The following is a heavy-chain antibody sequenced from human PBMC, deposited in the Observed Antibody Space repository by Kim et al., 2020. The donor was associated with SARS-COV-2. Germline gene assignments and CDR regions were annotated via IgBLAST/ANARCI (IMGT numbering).Heavy chain of an antibody. CDR2: INPGGGST. CDR3: ARDGSRVSSGRGSWYFDL. V-gene: IGHV1-46*01. D-gene: IGHD3-22*01. Sequence: ASVKVSCKASGYTFTSYYMHWVRQAPGQGLEWMGIINPGGGSTSYAQKFQGRVTMTRDTSTSTVYMELSSLRSEDTAVYYCARDGSRVSSGRGSWYFDLWGRGTLVTVSS. CDR1: GYTFTSYY. J-gene: IGHJ2*01.